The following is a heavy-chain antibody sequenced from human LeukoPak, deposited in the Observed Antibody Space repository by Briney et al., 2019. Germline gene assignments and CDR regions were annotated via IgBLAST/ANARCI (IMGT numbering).Heavy chain of an antibody. CDR1: GGSISSSSYS. V-gene: IGHV4-39*01. D-gene: IGHD5-12*01. CDR3: WAIVTTIKLDF. Sequence: PSQTLSLTCTVSGGSISSSSYSWGWIRQPPGKGLEWIGSVSHSGSINYDPSLKNRVTISVDTSKNQFSLKLSSVTAADTAVYYCWAIVTTIKLDFWGQGTLVTVSS. J-gene: IGHJ4*02. CDR2: VSHSGSI.